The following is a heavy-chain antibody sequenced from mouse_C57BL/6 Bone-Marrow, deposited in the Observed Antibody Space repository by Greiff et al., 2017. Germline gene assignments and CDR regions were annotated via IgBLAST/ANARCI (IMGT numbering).Heavy chain of an antibody. V-gene: IGHV5-17*01. CDR1: GFTFSDYG. CDR2: ISSGSSTI. CDR3: ARRPLIDY. J-gene: IGHJ4*01. Sequence: EVQVVESGGGLVKPGGSLKLSCAASGFTFSDYGMHWVRQAPEKGLEWVAYISSGSSTIYYADKVQSRVTISRYNAQTTLFLQMTSLSSEDTAMYYCARRPLIDYWGQGTSVTVSS.